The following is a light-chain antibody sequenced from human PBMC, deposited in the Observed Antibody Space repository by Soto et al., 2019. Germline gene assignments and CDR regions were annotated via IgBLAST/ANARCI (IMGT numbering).Light chain of an antibody. J-gene: IGKJ4*01. V-gene: IGKV3-11*01. Sequence: EIVLTQSPAPLSLSPGERATLSYSASQSVSSYLAWYQQKPCQAPILILYDASNRATGIPASFSGRRPGSDFTHTSSRLAPEDFAVYAWHQGSNWPPFTVGRGTKVEIK. CDR2: DAS. CDR1: QSVSSY. CDR3: HQGSNWPPFT.